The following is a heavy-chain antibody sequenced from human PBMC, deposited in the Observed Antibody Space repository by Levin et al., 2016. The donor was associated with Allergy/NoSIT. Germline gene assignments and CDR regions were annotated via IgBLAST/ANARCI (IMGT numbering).Heavy chain of an antibody. D-gene: IGHD6-19*01. Sequence: ASVKVSCKVSGYTLTELSMHWVRQAPGKGLEWMGGFDPEDGETIYAQKFQGRVTMTEDTSTDTAYMELSSLRSEDTAVYYCATRPPWVAVAVGTWFDPWGQGTLVTVSS. CDR1: GYTLTELS. J-gene: IGHJ5*02. V-gene: IGHV1-24*01. CDR3: ATRPPWVAVAVGTWFDP. CDR2: FDPEDGET.